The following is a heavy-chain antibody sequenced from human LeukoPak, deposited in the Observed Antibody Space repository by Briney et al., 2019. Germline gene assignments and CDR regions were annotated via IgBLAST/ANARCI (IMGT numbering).Heavy chain of an antibody. J-gene: IGHJ4*02. CDR2: IYYSGST. V-gene: IGHV4-59*08. Sequence: SETLSLTCTVSGGSISSYYWSWIRQPPGKGLEWIGYIYYSGSTNYNPSLKSRVTISVDTSKNQFSLKLSSVTAADTAVYYCARLGTTVSFDYWGQGTLVTVSS. CDR3: ARLGTTVSFDY. CDR1: GGSISSYY. D-gene: IGHD4-11*01.